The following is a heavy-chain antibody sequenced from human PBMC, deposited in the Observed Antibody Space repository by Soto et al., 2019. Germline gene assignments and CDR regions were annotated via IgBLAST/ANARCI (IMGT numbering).Heavy chain of an antibody. V-gene: IGHV3-66*01. Sequence: GGSLRLSCAASGFIVSSSYMGWVRQAPGKGLEWVSIIYNDGSTYYADSVKGRFTISRDNSKNTLYLQILSLRAEDTAVYYCARDSYTRHWGQGTLVTVSS. CDR1: GFIVSSSY. D-gene: IGHD4-4*01. CDR3: ARDSYTRH. CDR2: IYNDGST. J-gene: IGHJ4*02.